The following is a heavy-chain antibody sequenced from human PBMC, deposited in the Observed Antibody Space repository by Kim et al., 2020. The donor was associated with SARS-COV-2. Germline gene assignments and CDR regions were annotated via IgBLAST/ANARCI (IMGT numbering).Heavy chain of an antibody. J-gene: IGHJ4*02. CDR1: GYSFTSYW. CDR2: IYPGDSDT. Sequence: GESLKMSCKGSGYSFTSYWIGWVRQMPGKGLEWMGIIYPGDSDTRYSPSFQGQVTISADKSISTAYLQWSSLKASDTAMYYCARHSYGDYGHEPFDYWGQGTLVTVSS. D-gene: IGHD4-17*01. V-gene: IGHV5-51*01. CDR3: ARHSYGDYGHEPFDY.